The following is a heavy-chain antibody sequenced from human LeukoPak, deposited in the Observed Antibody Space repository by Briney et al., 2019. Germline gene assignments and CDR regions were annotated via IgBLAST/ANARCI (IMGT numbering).Heavy chain of an antibody. CDR3: ARSSYSSSSSV. CDR1: GFTFSGFW. D-gene: IGHD6-6*01. J-gene: IGHJ3*01. CDR2: INSDGSEG. V-gene: IGHV3-7*03. Sequence: GGSLRLSCAVSGFTFSGFWMSWSRQAPGKGLEWVASINSDGSEGYYADVVKGRFTISRDNAKNSLYLQITSLRAEDTAVYYCARSSYSSSSSVWGQGTMVTVSS.